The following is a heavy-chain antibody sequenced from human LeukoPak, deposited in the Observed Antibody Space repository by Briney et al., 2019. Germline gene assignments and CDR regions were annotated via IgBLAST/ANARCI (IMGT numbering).Heavy chain of an antibody. CDR3: ARGGQQLDFDY. Sequence: SVKVSCKASGYTFTDYYIHWVRQAPGQGLEWMGWISAYNGNTNYAQKLQGRVTMTTDTSTSTAYMELRSLRSDDTALYYCARGGQQLDFDYWGQGTLVTVSS. J-gene: IGHJ4*02. V-gene: IGHV1-18*04. CDR1: GYTFTDYY. CDR2: ISAYNGNT. D-gene: IGHD6-13*01.